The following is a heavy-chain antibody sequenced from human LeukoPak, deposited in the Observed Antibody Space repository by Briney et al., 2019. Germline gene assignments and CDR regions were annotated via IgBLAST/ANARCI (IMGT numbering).Heavy chain of an antibody. CDR3: ARFGGTDGFFDI. J-gene: IGHJ3*02. CDR2: IGTAGDT. D-gene: IGHD3-10*01. V-gene: IGHV3-13*04. CDR1: GFTFTNYD. Sequence: GGSPRLSCAASGFTFTNYDMHWVRQATGKGLEWVSSIGTAGDTYYLGSVKGRFTISRENAKNSLFLQMDSLRAGDTAIYYCARFGGTDGFFDIWGQGTMVTVSS.